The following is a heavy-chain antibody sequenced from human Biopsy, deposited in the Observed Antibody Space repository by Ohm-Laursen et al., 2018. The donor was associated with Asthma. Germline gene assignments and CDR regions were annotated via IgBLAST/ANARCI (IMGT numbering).Heavy chain of an antibody. CDR3: ARVRGAFYESSVKNAFDV. D-gene: IGHD3-22*01. Sequence: PGTLSLTCTVSGGSINNFYWSWIRQPPGKGLESIGHVYYSGGTNYNPSLKSRVTISIDASKNQFSLKLTSVTAADTAVYFCARVRGAFYESSVKNAFDVWGQGTMVTVSS. J-gene: IGHJ3*01. CDR1: GGSINNFY. V-gene: IGHV4-59*01. CDR2: VYYSGGT.